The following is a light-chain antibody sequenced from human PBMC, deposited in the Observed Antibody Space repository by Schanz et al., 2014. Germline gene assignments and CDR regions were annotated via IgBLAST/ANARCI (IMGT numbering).Light chain of an antibody. V-gene: IGKV3-15*01. Sequence: EIVLTQSPATLSLSPGERATLSCRASQSIIVYLAWYQHKPGQAPRLLIYGTSTRATGIPARFSGSGSGTEFTLTISSLQSEDIATYYCQQYDNLPLYTFGQGTKLEIK. CDR2: GTS. J-gene: IGKJ2*01. CDR1: QSIIVY. CDR3: QQYDNLPLYT.